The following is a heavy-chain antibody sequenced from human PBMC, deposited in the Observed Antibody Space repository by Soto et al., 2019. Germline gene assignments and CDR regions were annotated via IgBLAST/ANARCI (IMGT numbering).Heavy chain of an antibody. J-gene: IGHJ4*02. CDR1: GGSVSSGSYY. V-gene: IGHV4-61*01. Sequence: QVQLQESGPGLVKPSETLSLTCTVSGGSVSSGSYYWSWIRQPPGKGLEWIGYIYYSGSTNYNPSLKSRVTISVDTSKNQFSLKLSSVTAADTAVYYCARDLGSGYDSDWGQGTLVTVSS. D-gene: IGHD5-12*01. CDR2: IYYSGST. CDR3: ARDLGSGYDSD.